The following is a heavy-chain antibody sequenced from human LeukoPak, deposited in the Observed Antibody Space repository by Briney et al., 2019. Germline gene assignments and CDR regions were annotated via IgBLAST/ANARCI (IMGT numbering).Heavy chain of an antibody. V-gene: IGHV4-34*01. CDR2: INHSGST. Sequence: PSETLSLTCAVYGGSFSGYYWSWIRQPPGKGLEWIGEINHSGSTNYNPSLKSRVTISVDTSKNQFSLKLSSVTAADTAVYYCAGGEAAAAPFDYWGQGTLVTVSS. D-gene: IGHD6-13*01. J-gene: IGHJ4*02. CDR1: GGSFSGYY. CDR3: AGGEAAAAPFDY.